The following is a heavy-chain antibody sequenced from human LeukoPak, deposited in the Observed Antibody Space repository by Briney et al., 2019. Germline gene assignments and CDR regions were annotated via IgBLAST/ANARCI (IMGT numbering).Heavy chain of an antibody. CDR1: GFTFSSYW. CDR2: IKEDGSEK. D-gene: IGHD3-16*01. J-gene: IGHJ4*02. V-gene: IGHV3-7*02. Sequence: GGSLRLSCAASGFTFSSYWMTWVRQAPGKGLEWVANIKEDGSEKYYVDSAKGRFTISRDNAKNSMFLQMNSLRAEDTAVYYCATSPPGGPIDNWGQGTLVTVSS. CDR3: ATSPPGGPIDN.